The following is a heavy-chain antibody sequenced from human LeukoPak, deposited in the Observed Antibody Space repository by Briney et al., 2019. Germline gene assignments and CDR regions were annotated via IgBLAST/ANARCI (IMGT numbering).Heavy chain of an antibody. Sequence: SVTVSCKASGGTFSSYAISWVRQAPGQGLEWMGRIIPILGIANYAQKFQGRVTITADKSTSTAYMELSSLRSEDTAVYYCARLPDSSSWYYGIDYWGQGTLVTVSS. CDR1: GGTFSSYA. V-gene: IGHV1-69*04. D-gene: IGHD6-13*01. CDR2: IIPILGIA. J-gene: IGHJ4*02. CDR3: ARLPDSSSWYYGIDY.